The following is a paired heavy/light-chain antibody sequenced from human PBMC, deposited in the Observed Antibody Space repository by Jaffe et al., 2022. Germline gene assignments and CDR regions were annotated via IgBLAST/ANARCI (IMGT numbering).Light chain of an antibody. V-gene: IGKV4-1*01. CDR1: QSVLYSSDNKNY. CDR3: QQYYSIPLT. CDR2: WAS. Sequence: DIVMTQSPDSLAVSLGERATINCKSSQSVLYSSDNKNYLAWYQQKPRQPPKLLIYWASTRESGVPDRFSGSGSGTDFTLTISSLQAEDVAVYYCQQYYSIPLTFGPGTKVDIK. J-gene: IGKJ3*01.
Heavy chain of an antibody. CDR1: GGSISSTSYY. CDR3: ARHVGSSYSYAYNP. CDR2: IYYSGNT. Sequence: QLQLQESGPGLMKPSETMSLTCTVSGGSISSTSYYWGWIRQPPGKGLEWIASIYYSGNTYYNPSLKSRVTIFVDTSKNRFSLELSSVTAADTAVYYCARHVGSSYSYAYNPWGQGTLVTVSS. V-gene: IGHV4-39*01. J-gene: IGHJ5*02. D-gene: IGHD5-18*01.